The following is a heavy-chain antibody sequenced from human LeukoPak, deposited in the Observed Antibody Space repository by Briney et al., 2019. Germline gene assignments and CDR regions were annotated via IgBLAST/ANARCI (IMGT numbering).Heavy chain of an antibody. CDR2: ISDIGSI. Sequence: SETLSLTCTVSGGSISSYYWSWIRQPPGKGLEWIAYISDIGSINYNPSLKSRVTISLDTSKNQFSLKLSSVTAADTAVYYCARLNYSSGWYRNWFDPWGQGTLVTVSS. J-gene: IGHJ5*02. CDR1: GGSISSYY. V-gene: IGHV4-59*01. D-gene: IGHD6-19*01. CDR3: ARLNYSSGWYRNWFDP.